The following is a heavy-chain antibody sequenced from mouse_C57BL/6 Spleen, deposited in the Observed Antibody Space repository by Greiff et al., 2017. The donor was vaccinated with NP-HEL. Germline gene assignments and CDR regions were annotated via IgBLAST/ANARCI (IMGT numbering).Heavy chain of an antibody. D-gene: IGHD1-1*01. CDR3: ARDRYYYYGSHFDY. J-gene: IGHJ2*01. CDR1: GFTFSSYA. V-gene: IGHV5-4*01. CDR2: ISDGGSYT. Sequence: EVQVVESGGGLVKPGGSLKLSCAASGFTFSSYAMSWVRQTPEKRLEWVATISDGGSYTYYPDNVKGRFTISRDNAKNNLYLQMSHLKSEDTAMYYCARDRYYYYGSHFDYWGQGTTLTVSS.